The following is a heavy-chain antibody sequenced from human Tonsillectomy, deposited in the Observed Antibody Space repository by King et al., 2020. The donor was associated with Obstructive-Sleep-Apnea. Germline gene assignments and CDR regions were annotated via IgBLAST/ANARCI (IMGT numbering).Heavy chain of an antibody. CDR3: VHDSSGYRAFDI. Sequence: VQLQESGPGLVKPSQTLSLTCTVSGGSISSGGYYWSWIRQHPGKGLEWIGYIYYSRSTYYNPSLKSRVTISVDSSKNQFSLKLNSVTAADTAVDYCVHDSSGYRAFDIWGQGTMVTVSS. J-gene: IGHJ3*02. V-gene: IGHV4-31*03. CDR2: IYYSRST. D-gene: IGHD3-22*01. CDR1: GGSISSGGYY.